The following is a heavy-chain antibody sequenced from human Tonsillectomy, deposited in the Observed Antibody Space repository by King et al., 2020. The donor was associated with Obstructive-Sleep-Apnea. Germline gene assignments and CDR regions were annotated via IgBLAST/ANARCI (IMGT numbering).Heavy chain of an antibody. J-gene: IGHJ4*02. D-gene: IGHD3-10*01. V-gene: IGHV4-34*01. CDR1: GGSFSGYY. Sequence: VQLQQWGAGLLKPSETLSLTCAVYGGSFSGYYWSWIRQPPGKGLEWIGEINHSGSTNYNPSLKSRVTISVDTSKNQFSLKLSSVTAADTAAYYCASLPMVRGVIAPSIDYWGQGTLVTVSS. CDR2: INHSGST. CDR3: ASLPMVRGVIAPSIDY.